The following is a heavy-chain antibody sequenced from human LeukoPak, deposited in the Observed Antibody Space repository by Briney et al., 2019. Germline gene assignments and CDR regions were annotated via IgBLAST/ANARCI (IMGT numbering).Heavy chain of an antibody. Sequence: SETLSLTCAVYGGSFSGYYWSWIRQPPGKGQEWIGEINHSGSTNYNPSLKSRVTISVDTSKNQFSLKLSSVTAADTAVYYCARGAINWIDPWGQGTLVTVSS. CDR1: GGSFSGYY. J-gene: IGHJ5*02. CDR3: ARGAINWIDP. CDR2: INHSGST. V-gene: IGHV4-34*01.